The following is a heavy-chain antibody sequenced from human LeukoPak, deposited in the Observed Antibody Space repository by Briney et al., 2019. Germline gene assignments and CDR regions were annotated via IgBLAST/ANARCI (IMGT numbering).Heavy chain of an antibody. Sequence: SETLSLTCTVSGGSVSSGSYYWSWIRQPPGKGLEWIGYMYYSGSTNYNPSLKSRVTISVDTSKNQFSLKLSSVTAADTAVYYCVAYGSGSYYHNFDYWGQGTLVTVSS. V-gene: IGHV4-61*01. D-gene: IGHD3-10*01. CDR1: GGSVSSGSYY. CDR3: VAYGSGSYYHNFDY. CDR2: MYYSGST. J-gene: IGHJ4*02.